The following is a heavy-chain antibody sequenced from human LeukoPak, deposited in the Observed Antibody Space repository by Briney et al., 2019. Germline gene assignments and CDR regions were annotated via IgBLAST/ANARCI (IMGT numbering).Heavy chain of an antibody. CDR2: ISYDGSNK. Sequence: GRSLRPSCAASGFTFSSYGMHWVRQAPGKGLEWVAVISYDGSNKYYADSVKGRFTISRDNSKNTLYLQMNSLRAEDTAVYYCAKDRGSGSYYGSDYWGQGTLVTVSS. V-gene: IGHV3-30*18. CDR1: GFTFSSYG. D-gene: IGHD3-10*01. CDR3: AKDRGSGSYYGSDY. J-gene: IGHJ4*02.